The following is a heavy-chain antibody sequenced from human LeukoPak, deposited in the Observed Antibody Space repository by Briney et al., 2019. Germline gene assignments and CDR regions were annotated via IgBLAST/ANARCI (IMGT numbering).Heavy chain of an antibody. Sequence: PSETLSLTCTVSGGSISSGGYYWRWIRQHPGKGLEWIGYIYYSGSTYYNPSLKSRVTISVDTSKNQFSLKLSSVTAADTAVYYCARVMMMVHFDYWGQGTLVTVSS. D-gene: IGHD3-16*01. J-gene: IGHJ4*02. CDR2: IYYSGST. CDR3: ARVMMMVHFDY. V-gene: IGHV4-31*03. CDR1: GGSISSGGYY.